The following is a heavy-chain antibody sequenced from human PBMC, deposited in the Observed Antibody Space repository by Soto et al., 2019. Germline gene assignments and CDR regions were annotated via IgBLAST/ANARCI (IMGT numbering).Heavy chain of an antibody. D-gene: IGHD3-10*01. Sequence: PGGSLRLSCAASGFTFSSYGMHWVRQAPGKGLEWVAVIWYDGSNKYYADSVKGRFTISRDNSKNTLYLQMNSLRAEDTAVYYCARRGPVDPSLQRIIGTNYYYYGMDVWGQGTTVTVSS. CDR1: GFTFSSYG. CDR3: ARRGPVDPSLQRIIGTNYYYYGMDV. V-gene: IGHV3-33*01. J-gene: IGHJ6*02. CDR2: IWYDGSNK.